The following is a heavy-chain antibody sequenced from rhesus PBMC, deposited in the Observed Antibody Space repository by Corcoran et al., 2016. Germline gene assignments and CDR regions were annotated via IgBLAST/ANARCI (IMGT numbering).Heavy chain of an antibody. CDR1: GFTFSSYG. CDR3: ANYDYGSSYDFDY. D-gene: IGHD4-29*01. V-gene: IGHV3S5*01. Sequence: EVQLVESGGGLVQPGGSLRLSCVASGFTFSSYGMTWVRQAPGKGLELFSYIENGGGITCYAASVKGRFTISRDNSKNTLSLQMNSLRAEDTDVYYCANYDYGSSYDFDYWGQGVLVTVSS. J-gene: IGHJ4*01. CDR2: IENGGGIT.